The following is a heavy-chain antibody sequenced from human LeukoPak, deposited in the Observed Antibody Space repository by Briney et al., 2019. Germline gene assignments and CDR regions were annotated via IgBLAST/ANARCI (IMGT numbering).Heavy chain of an antibody. D-gene: IGHD4-11*01. CDR3: AKDNYDASGYYFDL. Sequence: PGGSVRLSCAASEFSFFSYAMSWVRQAPGKGLEWVSTLSGSDDITHYADSVKGRFTISRDNSKNTLFLQMSSLRVEDTAVYYCAKDNYDASGYYFDLWGRGTLVTVSS. CDR2: LSGSDDIT. CDR1: EFSFFSYA. V-gene: IGHV3-23*01. J-gene: IGHJ2*01.